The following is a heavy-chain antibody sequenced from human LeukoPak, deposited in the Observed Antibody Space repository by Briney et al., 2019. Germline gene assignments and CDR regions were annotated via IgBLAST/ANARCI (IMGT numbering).Heavy chain of an antibody. J-gene: IGHJ3*02. V-gene: IGHV4-61*02. CDR1: AGSISSGSYY. CDR2: IYTSGST. D-gene: IGHD3-22*01. Sequence: SETLSLTCTVSAGSISSGSYYWSWIRQPAGKGLEWIGRIYTSGSTNYNPSLKSRVTISVDTSKNQFSLKLSSVTAADTAVYYCARVTTMIVEDAFDIWGQGTMVTVSS. CDR3: ARVTTMIVEDAFDI.